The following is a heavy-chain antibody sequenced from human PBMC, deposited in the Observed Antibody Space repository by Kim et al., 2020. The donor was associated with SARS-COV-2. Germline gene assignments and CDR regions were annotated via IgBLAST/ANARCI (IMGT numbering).Heavy chain of an antibody. J-gene: IGHJ4*02. D-gene: IGHD1-26*01. CDR3: ARDREVGATWLVY. Sequence: YSQKFQGRVTIARDTSARTAYVELRSMRSEGTAVYYCARDREVGATWLVYWGQGTLVTVSS. V-gene: IGHV1-3*01.